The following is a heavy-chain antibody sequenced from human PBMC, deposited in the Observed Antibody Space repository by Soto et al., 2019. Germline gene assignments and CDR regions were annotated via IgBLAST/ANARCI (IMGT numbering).Heavy chain of an antibody. D-gene: IGHD2-2*01. CDR1: GGSFSGYY. CDR3: ASVDIVVVPAASGSRGSHYYYYMDV. V-gene: IGHV4-34*01. Sequence: QVQLQQWGAGLLKPSETLSLTCAVYGGSFSGYYWSWIRQPPGKGLEWIGEINHSGSTNYNPSLKSRVTISGDTYKIQFSLELSSVTAADTAVYYCASVDIVVVPAASGSRGSHYYYYMDVWGKGTTVTVSS. CDR2: INHSGST. J-gene: IGHJ6*03.